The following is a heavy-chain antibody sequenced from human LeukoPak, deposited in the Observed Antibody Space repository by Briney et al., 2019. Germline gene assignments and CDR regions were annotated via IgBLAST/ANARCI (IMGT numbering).Heavy chain of an antibody. D-gene: IGHD2-2*01. CDR1: GFTFSDYW. V-gene: IGHV3-23*01. J-gene: IGHJ4*02. CDR2: ISGSGGST. CDR3: AKVGGDIVVVPAALDFDY. Sequence: GGSLRLSCAASGFTFSDYWMPWVRQAPGKGLEWVSAISGSGGSTYYADSVKGRFTISRDNSKNTLYLQMNSLRAEDTAVYYCAKVGGDIVVVPAALDFDYWGQGTLVTVSS.